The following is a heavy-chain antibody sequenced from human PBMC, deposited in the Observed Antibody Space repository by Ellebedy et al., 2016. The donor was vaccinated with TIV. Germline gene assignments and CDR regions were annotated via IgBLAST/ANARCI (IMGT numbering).Heavy chain of an antibody. Sequence: SVKVSCXASGFTFTSSAVQWVRQARGQRLEWIGWIVVGSGNTNYAQKFQERVTITRDMSTSTAYMELSSLRSEDTAVYYCAADGLLPRVSAFDIWGQGTMVTVSS. CDR2: IVVGSGNT. CDR1: GFTFTSSA. CDR3: AADGLLPRVSAFDI. J-gene: IGHJ3*02. V-gene: IGHV1-58*01. D-gene: IGHD2-21*02.